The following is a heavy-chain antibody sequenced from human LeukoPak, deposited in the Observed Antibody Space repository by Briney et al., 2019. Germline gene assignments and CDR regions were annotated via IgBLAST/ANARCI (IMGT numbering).Heavy chain of an antibody. V-gene: IGHV1-18*01. CDR3: ARGYSYGSGYYYGMDV. J-gene: IGHJ6*02. D-gene: IGHD5-18*01. CDR2: ISGYNGNT. CDR1: GYTFTSYA. Sequence: EASVKVSCKASGYTFTSYAISWVRQAPGQGLEWMGWISGYNGNTKYAQKVQGRVTMTTDTSTSTAYMELRSLRSDDTAVYYCARGYSYGSGYYYGMDVWGQGTTVTVSS.